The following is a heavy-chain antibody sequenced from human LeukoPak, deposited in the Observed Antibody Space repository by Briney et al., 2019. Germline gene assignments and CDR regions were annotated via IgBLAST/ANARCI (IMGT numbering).Heavy chain of an antibody. V-gene: IGHV3-23*01. Sequence: GGSLRLSCAASGFTFSSYAMSWVRQAPGKGRDWDSAISGSGGSTYYADSVKGRFTISRDNSKNTLYLQMNSLRAEDTAVYYCAKDRIAVAGLLFDYWGQGTLVTVSS. CDR1: GFTFSSYA. CDR2: ISGSGGST. CDR3: AKDRIAVAGLLFDY. J-gene: IGHJ4*02. D-gene: IGHD6-19*01.